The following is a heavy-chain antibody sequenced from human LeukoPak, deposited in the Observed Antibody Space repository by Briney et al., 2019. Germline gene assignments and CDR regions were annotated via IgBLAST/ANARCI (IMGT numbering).Heavy chain of an antibody. CDR2: KQYSGST. D-gene: IGHD6-19*01. J-gene: IGHJ4*02. CDR1: CGSISSYH. Sequence: SVTLSLTCTVSCGSISSYHGSGIRQSPGKGVEWIGNKQYSGSTNQNPSRKRLVTISQDTSKNQLSPKMTPVTAADTDWYYCACFKRAGGWSYFDYWGQGTVITVSP. CDR3: ACFKRAGGWSYFDY. V-gene: IGHV4-59*07.